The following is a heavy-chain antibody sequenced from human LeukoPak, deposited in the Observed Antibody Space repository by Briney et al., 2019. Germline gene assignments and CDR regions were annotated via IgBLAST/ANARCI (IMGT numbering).Heavy chain of an antibody. Sequence: GGSVRLSCSASGFDFSIYTMYWVRQAPGKGPEYVSTISGSGNGGSRYYADSVKGRFTISRDDSKSIVYLQMNNLRSEDTAVYYCVKDFGRIRGTPDSWGQGTLVTVSS. CDR3: VKDFGRIRGTPDS. V-gene: IGHV3-64D*06. CDR2: ISGSGNGGSR. D-gene: IGHD1-26*01. J-gene: IGHJ4*02. CDR1: GFDFSIYT.